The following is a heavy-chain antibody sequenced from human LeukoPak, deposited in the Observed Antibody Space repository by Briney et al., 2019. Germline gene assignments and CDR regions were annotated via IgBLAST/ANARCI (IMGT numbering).Heavy chain of an antibody. CDR3: VSFYETY. Sequence: GGSLRLSCAASGNFWMHWVRQVPGKGLVWVSHINSDGSWTSYADSVKGRFTISKDNAKNTVYLQMNSLRAEDTAVYYCVSFYETYWGRGTLVTVSS. J-gene: IGHJ4*02. D-gene: IGHD2/OR15-2a*01. V-gene: IGHV3-74*01. CDR1: GNFW. CDR2: INSDGSWT.